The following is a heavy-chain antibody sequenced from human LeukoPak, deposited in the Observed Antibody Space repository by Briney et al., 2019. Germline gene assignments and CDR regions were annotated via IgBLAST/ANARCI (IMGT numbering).Heavy chain of an antibody. CDR2: INHSGST. CDR3: ARKGAAAGPPYYYYYGMDV. V-gene: IGHV4-34*01. D-gene: IGHD6-13*01. CDR1: GESFSGYY. J-gene: IGHJ6*02. Sequence: PSETLSLTCAVYGESFSGYYWSWIRQPPGKGLEWIGEINHSGSTNYNPSLKSRVTISVDTSKNQFSPKLSSVTAADTAVYYCARKGAAAGPPYYYYYGMDVWGQGTTVTVSS.